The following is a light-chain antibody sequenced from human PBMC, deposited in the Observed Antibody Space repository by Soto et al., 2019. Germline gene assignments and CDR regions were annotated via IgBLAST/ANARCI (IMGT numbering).Light chain of an antibody. Sequence: DIQMTQSPSPLSASLGDRVTITCRASQGIGNYLAWYQLQPGKAPKLLIYAASTLHSGVPSRFSGSGSGTDFTLTIRSLEPEDVASYYCQKYNSARRTFGQGTQVEI. CDR1: QGIGNY. J-gene: IGKJ1*01. CDR3: QKYNSARRT. V-gene: IGKV1-27*01. CDR2: AAS.